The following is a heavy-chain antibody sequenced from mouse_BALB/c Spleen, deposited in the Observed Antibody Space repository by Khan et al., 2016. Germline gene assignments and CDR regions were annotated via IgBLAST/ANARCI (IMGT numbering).Heavy chain of an antibody. J-gene: IGHJ3*01. Sequence: EAKLLESGGGLVQPGGSLKLSCEASGFDFSRYWMSWVRQAPGKGLEWIGEINPDSSTINYTPSLKDKFIISRDNAKNTLYLQMRKVRSEDTVLYYCARAGYYGYLVNWGQGTLVTVSA. D-gene: IGHD1-1*01. CDR2: INPDSSTI. V-gene: IGHV4-1*02. CDR3: ARAGYYGYLVN. CDR1: GFDFSRYW.